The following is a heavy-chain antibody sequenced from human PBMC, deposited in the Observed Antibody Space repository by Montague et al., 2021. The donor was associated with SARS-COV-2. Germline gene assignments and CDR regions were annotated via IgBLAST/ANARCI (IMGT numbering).Heavy chain of an antibody. CDR2: FFTSGSI. CDR3: ARDFSDGYASV. Sequence: TLSLTCSVSGASINSGTYYWSWIRQSAGRGLEWIGRFFTSGSINYNPSLKSRVTISLESSRKVFSLNLTSVTAADTAVYYCARDFSDGYASVWGQGTLVSVSS. CDR1: GASINSGTYY. V-gene: IGHV4-61*02. J-gene: IGHJ3*01. D-gene: IGHD5-12*01.